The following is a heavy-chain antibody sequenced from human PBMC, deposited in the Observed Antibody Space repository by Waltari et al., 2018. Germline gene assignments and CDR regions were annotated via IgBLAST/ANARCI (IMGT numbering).Heavy chain of an antibody. D-gene: IGHD3-22*01. CDR1: GYTFTSYD. CDR3: ARGGNYYDSSGARYWYFDL. V-gene: IGHV1-8*01. CDR2: RNPNSGNT. Sequence: QVQLVQSGAEVKKPGASVKVSCKASGYTFTSYDINWVRQATGQGREWMGWRNPNSGNTGYAQKVQGRVTMTRNTAISTAYMELSSLRSEDTAVYYCARGGNYYDSSGARYWYFDLWGRGTLVTVSS. J-gene: IGHJ2*01.